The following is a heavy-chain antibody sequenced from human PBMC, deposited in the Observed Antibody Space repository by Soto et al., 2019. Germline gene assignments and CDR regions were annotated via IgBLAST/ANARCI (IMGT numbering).Heavy chain of an antibody. V-gene: IGHV3-48*01. CDR3: TSPRISSWYTDYMDV. CDR1: GFRFSDYS. D-gene: IGHD6-13*01. Sequence: GGSLRLSCAASGFRFSDYSMNWVRQAPGRGLEWVSYISSSSFTIHYADSVEGRFAISRDNAKNSLYLQMNSLRAEDTAVYYCTSPRISSWYTDYMDVWGKGTTVTVSS. J-gene: IGHJ6*03. CDR2: ISSSSFTI.